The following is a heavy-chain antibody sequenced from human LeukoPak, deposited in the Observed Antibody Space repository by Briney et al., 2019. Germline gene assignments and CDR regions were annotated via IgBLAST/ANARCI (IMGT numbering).Heavy chain of an antibody. CDR3: ARYYDSSGYIDAFDI. CDR2: FDPEDGET. J-gene: IGHJ3*02. D-gene: IGHD3-22*01. CDR1: GYTLTELS. V-gene: IGHV1-24*01. Sequence: ASVKVSCKVSGYTLTELSMHWVRQAPGKGLEWMGGFDPEDGETIYAQKFQGRVTMTEDTSTDTAYMELSSLRSEDTAVYYCARYYDSSGYIDAFDIWGQGTMVTVSS.